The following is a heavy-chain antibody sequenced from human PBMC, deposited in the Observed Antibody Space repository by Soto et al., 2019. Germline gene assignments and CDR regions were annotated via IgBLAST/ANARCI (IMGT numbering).Heavy chain of an antibody. Sequence: GGSLRLSCAASGFTFSSYAMSWVRQAPGKGLEWVSAISGSGGSTYYADSVKGRFTISRDNSKNTLYLQMNSLRAEDTAVYYCAKVEWLAEDYYYMDVWGKGTTVTVSS. J-gene: IGHJ6*03. CDR2: ISGSGGST. CDR3: AKVEWLAEDYYYMDV. V-gene: IGHV3-23*01. CDR1: GFTFSSYA. D-gene: IGHD3-3*01.